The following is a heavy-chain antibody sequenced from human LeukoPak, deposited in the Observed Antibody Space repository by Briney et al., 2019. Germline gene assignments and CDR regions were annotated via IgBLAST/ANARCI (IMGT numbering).Heavy chain of an antibody. V-gene: IGHV1-46*01. D-gene: IGHD3-3*01. CDR2: INPSGGST. Sequence: ASVKVSCKASGYTFTSYYMHWVRQAPGQGLERMGIINPSGGSTSYAQKFQGRVTMTRDTSTSTVYMELSSLRSEDTAVYYCARSTYYDFWSGYYYYYGMDVWGQGTTVTVSS. CDR3: ARSTYYDFWSGYYYYYGMDV. J-gene: IGHJ6*02. CDR1: GYTFTSYY.